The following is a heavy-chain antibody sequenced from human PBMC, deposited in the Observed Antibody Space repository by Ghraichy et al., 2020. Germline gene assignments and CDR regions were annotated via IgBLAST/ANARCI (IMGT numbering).Heavy chain of an antibody. CDR1: GFTFSSYG. Sequence: GGSLKLSCEASGFTFSSYGMYWVRQAPGKGLQWVTFIRYDGNIKYYEDSVKGRFTVSRDNSKNTIYLHMNSLRVEDSAIYFCAKSLLGYIDAWGKGTMVTVSS. J-gene: IGHJ6*03. CDR3: AKSLLGYIDA. V-gene: IGHV3-30*02. CDR2: IRYDGNIK. D-gene: IGHD1-26*01.